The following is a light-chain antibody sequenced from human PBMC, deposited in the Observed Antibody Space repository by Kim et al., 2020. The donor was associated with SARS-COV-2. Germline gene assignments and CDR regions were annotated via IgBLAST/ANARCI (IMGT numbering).Light chain of an antibody. J-gene: IGKJ1*01. Sequence: SPGERATRSCRASQSVSSSYLAWYQQKPGQAPRLLIYGASSRATGIPDRFSGSGSGTDFTLTISRQEPEDFAVYYCQQYGSSPRTFGKGTKVDIK. CDR3: QQYGSSPRT. V-gene: IGKV3-20*01. CDR1: QSVSSSY. CDR2: GAS.